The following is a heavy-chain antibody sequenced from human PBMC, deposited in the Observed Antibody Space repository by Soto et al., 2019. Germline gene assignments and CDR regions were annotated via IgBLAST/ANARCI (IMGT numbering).Heavy chain of an antibody. CDR1: GGSVSSGSYY. J-gene: IGHJ4*02. CDR2: IYYSGST. D-gene: IGHD4-17*01. V-gene: IGHV4-61*01. Sequence: SETLSLTCTVSGGSVSSGSYYWSWIRQPPGKGLEWIGYIYYSGSTNYNPSLKSRVTISVDTSKNQFSLKLSSVTAADTAVDYGAGVSWPAGDSGEWPRSFDYWGQGTLVTVSS. CDR3: AGVSWPAGDSGEWPRSFDY.